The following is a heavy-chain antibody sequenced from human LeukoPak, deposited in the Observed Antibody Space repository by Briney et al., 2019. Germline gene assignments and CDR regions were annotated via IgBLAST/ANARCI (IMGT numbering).Heavy chain of an antibody. V-gene: IGHV1-69*13. D-gene: IGHD1-14*01. CDR1: GGTFSSYS. CDR2: IIPIFGTT. CDR3: ARTIRNPHDYYFYYMDV. J-gene: IGHJ6*03. Sequence: RASVRVSCKASGGTFSSYSISWVRQAPGQGLEWMGGIIPIFGTTNYAQKFQGRLTITADESTSTAYMELSSLKSEDTAVYYCARTIRNPHDYYFYYMDVWGKGTTVTVSS.